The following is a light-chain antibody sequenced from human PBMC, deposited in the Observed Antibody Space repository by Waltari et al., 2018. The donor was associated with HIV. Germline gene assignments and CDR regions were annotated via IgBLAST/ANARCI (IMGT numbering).Light chain of an antibody. CDR1: QHITNY. CDR3: QQYMNVPYT. CDR2: DAS. J-gene: IGKJ2*01. V-gene: IGKV1-33*01. Sequence: DIQMTQSPSSLSASLGDRVIITCQASQHITNYLNWYQHQPGKAPKLLIYDASNLESGVPSRFSGSGSGTHFTFTISSLQPEDIAGYFCQQYMNVPYTFGQGTKLEIK.